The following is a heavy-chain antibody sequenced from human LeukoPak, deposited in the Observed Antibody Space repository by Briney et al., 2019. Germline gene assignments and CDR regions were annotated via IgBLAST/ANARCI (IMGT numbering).Heavy chain of an antibody. D-gene: IGHD4-23*01. CDR3: ATTVVTSPTYYYYYYMDV. CDR1: GGSISSHY. V-gene: IGHV4-59*11. CDR2: IYYSGST. Sequence: SETLSLTCTVSGGSISSHYWSWIRQPPGKGLEWIGYIYYSGSTNYNPSLKNRVTISVDTSKNQFSLKLSSVTAADTAVYYCATTVVTSPTYYYYYYMDVWGKGTTVTVSS. J-gene: IGHJ6*03.